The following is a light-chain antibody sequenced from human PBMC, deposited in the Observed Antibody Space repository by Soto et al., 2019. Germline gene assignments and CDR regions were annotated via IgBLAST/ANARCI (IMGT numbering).Light chain of an antibody. CDR3: QQYGSSPLT. J-gene: IGKJ4*01. CDR2: GAS. CDR1: QSVSSNY. Sequence: EIVLTQSPGTLSLSQGERATLSCRASQSVSSNYLAWYQQKPGQAPRFLIYGASSRATGIPDRFSGSGSGTDFTLTISRLEPEDFAVYYCQQYGSSPLTFGGGTKVDIK. V-gene: IGKV3-20*01.